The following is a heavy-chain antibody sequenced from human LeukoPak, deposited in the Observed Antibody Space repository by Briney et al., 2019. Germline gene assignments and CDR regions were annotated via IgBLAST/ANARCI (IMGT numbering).Heavy chain of an antibody. CDR2: ISPNSGGT. J-gene: IGHJ3*02. CDR1: GYTFTGYY. V-gene: IGHV1-2*02. Sequence: ASVKVSCKASGYTFTGYYINWVRQAPGQGLEWMGWISPNSGGTNYAQKFQGRVTMSRDTSISTAYMELSRLRSDDTAVYYCARDWVIVGPSDGFDIWGQGTMVTVSS. CDR3: ARDWVIVGPSDGFDI. D-gene: IGHD3-22*01.